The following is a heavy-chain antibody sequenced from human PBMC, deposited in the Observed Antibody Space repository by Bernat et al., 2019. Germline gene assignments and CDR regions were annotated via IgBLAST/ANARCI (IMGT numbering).Heavy chain of an antibody. Sequence: QVQLVESGGGVVQPGRSLRLSCAASGFTFSSYGMHWVRQAPGKGLEWVAVISYDGSNKYYADSVKGRFTISRDNSKNTLYLQMNSLRAEDTAVYYCAKGVEVGYWGQGTLVTVSS. J-gene: IGHJ4*02. CDR1: GFTFSSYG. V-gene: IGHV3-30*18. CDR2: ISYDGSNK. CDR3: AKGVEVGY.